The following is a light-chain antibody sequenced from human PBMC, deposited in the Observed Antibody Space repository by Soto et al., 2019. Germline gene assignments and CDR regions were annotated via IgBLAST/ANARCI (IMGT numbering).Light chain of an antibody. Sequence: EIVLTQSPGTLSLSPGERATLSCRASQSVSSSYLAWYQQKPGQAPRLLIYGASSRATGIPDRFSGSGSGTDFTLTISRLEPEDFAVYYCQQYCSSKRRTFGPGTKVDIK. CDR2: GAS. CDR3: QQYCSSKRRT. J-gene: IGKJ3*01. V-gene: IGKV3-20*01. CDR1: QSVSSSY.